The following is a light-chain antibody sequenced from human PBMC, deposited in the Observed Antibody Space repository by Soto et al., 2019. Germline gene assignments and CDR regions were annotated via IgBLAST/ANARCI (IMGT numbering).Light chain of an antibody. CDR3: QQFDNLPLT. CDR1: QDINNS. J-gene: IGKJ4*01. V-gene: IGKV1-33*01. Sequence: DIQMTQSLSSLSASVGDRVTITCQANQDINNSLNWYQQRPGEAPKLLIYDASILEAGVPSRFSGGGFGTTFTLTISSLQPEDIATYYCQQFDNLPLTFGGGTKAELK. CDR2: DAS.